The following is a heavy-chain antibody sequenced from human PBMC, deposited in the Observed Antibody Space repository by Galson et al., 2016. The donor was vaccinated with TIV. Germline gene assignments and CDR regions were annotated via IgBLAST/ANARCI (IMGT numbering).Heavy chain of an antibody. D-gene: IGHD2/OR15-2a*01. Sequence: SVKVSCKVSGDSLSDLSMHWVRQAPGKGLEWMAGFDPEQHKKIYAQKLQGRVTLTEDTSTDTAFLELSSLSFEDTAVYYCASVAWFPGLSLDNWSQGTLVIVSS. V-gene: IGHV1-24*01. CDR2: FDPEQHKK. CDR3: ASVAWFPGLSLDN. J-gene: IGHJ4*02. CDR1: GDSLSDLS.